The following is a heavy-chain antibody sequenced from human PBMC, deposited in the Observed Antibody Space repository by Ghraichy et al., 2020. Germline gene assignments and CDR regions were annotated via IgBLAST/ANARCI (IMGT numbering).Heavy chain of an antibody. J-gene: IGHJ3*01. D-gene: IGHD2-15*01. Sequence: SETLSLTCTVSGGSISSSSYYWGWIRQPPGKGLEWIGSIYYSGSTYYNPSLKSRVTISVDTSKNQFSLKLSSVTAADTAVYYCARQSNYCSGGSCYAIDAFYFWGQGKMVTFSS. CDR3: ARQSNYCSGGSCYAIDAFYF. CDR1: GGSISSSSYY. CDR2: IYYSGST. V-gene: IGHV4-39*01.